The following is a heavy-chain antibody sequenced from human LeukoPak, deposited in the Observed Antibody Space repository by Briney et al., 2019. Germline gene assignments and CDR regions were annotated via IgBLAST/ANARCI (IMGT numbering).Heavy chain of an antibody. CDR3: ARDNDSRDPPHFDY. Sequence: ASVKVSCKASEYTFTSYDINWVRQATGQGLEWMGWMNPNSGNTGYAQKFQGRVTITRNTSISTAYMELSSLRSEDTAVYYCARDNDSRDPPHFDYWGQGTLVTVSS. V-gene: IGHV1-8*03. D-gene: IGHD3-16*01. CDR2: MNPNSGNT. J-gene: IGHJ4*02. CDR1: EYTFTSYD.